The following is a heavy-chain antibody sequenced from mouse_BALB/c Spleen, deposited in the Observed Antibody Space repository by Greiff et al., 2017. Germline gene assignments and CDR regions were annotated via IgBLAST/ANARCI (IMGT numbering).Heavy chain of an antibody. CDR3: ARKEYGPSFDY. CDR1: GYTFTSYT. Sequence: QVQLQQSGAELARPGASVKMSCKASGYTFTSYTMHWVKQRPGQGLEWIGYINPSSGYTNYNQKFKDKATMTADKSSSTAYMQLSSLTSEDSAVYYCARKEYGPSFDYWGQGTTLTVSS. D-gene: IGHD2-10*02. V-gene: IGHV1-4*01. J-gene: IGHJ2*01. CDR2: INPSSGYT.